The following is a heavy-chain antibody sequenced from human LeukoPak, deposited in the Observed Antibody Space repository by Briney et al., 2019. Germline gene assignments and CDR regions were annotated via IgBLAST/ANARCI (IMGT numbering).Heavy chain of an antibody. CDR2: IKQAGSEK. CDR1: GFTFSSYW. Sequence: PGGSLRLSCAASGFTFSSYWMSWVRQAPGKGLEWVANIKQAGSEKNYVDSVKGRFTISRDNAKNSLYLQMSSLRAEDTAVYYCAREGRESSGMDVWGQGTTVTVSS. V-gene: IGHV3-7*01. CDR3: AREGRESSGMDV. J-gene: IGHJ6*02.